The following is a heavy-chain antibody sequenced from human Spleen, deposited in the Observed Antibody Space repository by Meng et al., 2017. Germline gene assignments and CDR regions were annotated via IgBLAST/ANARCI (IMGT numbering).Heavy chain of an antibody. D-gene: IGHD2-15*01. CDR1: GFTFSSYS. CDR3: ARCQWSPPPRWALSAFDI. Sequence: GESLKISCAASGFTFSSYSMNWVRQAPGKGLEWVSSISSSSSYIYYADSVKGRFTISRDNAKNSLYLQMNSLRAEDTAVYYCARCQWSPPPRWALSAFDIWGQGTMVTVSS. CDR2: ISSSSSYI. V-gene: IGHV3-21*01. J-gene: IGHJ3*02.